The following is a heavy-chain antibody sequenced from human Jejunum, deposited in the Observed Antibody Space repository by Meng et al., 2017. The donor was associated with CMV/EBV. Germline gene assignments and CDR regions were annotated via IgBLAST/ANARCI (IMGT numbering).Heavy chain of an antibody. Sequence: YGFTFSNYWVHWVRQAPGKGLVWVSRIKTDGSSTSYADSVKGRFTISRDNAKNTLYLQMNSLRVEDTAVYYCLRGGAGSTYGQFDYWGQGTVVTVSS. V-gene: IGHV3-74*01. J-gene: IGHJ4*02. CDR3: LRGGAGSTYGQFDY. CDR2: IKTDGSST. D-gene: IGHD3-10*01. CDR1: GFTFSNYW.